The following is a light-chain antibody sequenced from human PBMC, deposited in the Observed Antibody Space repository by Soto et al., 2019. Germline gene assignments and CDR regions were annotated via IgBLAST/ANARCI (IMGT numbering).Light chain of an antibody. J-gene: IGKJ4*01. V-gene: IGKV1-9*01. CDR2: SAS. CDR1: QPISNY. Sequence: DIQLTQSPSFLSASLGDRVTITCRASQPISNYLAWYQQRPGKAPELLIYSASTLQSGVPSRFXXXXSGSWTECSLTIRALQPEDFATYYCLQLSRYPLTFGGGTKVDI. CDR3: LQLSRYPLT.